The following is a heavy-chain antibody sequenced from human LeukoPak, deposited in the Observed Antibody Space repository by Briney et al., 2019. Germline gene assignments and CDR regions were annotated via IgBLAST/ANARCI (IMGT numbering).Heavy chain of an antibody. CDR2: IWYDGSNK. Sequence: GGSLRLSCAASGFTFSRYWMHWVRQAPGKGLEWVAVIWYDGSNKYYADSVKGRFTISRDNSKNTLYLQMNSLRAEDTAVYYCARDMVKGVRGTVTTRAYYYYGMDVWGQGTTVTVSS. V-gene: IGHV3-33*08. CDR3: ARDMVKGVRGTVTTRAYYYYGMDV. D-gene: IGHD4-17*01. J-gene: IGHJ6*02. CDR1: GFTFSRYW.